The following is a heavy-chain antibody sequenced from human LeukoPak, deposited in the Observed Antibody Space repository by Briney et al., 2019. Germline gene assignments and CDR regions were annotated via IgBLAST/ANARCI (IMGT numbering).Heavy chain of an antibody. CDR3: ARGPTISETGYFDY. CDR2: INHRGDT. D-gene: IGHD1-1*01. CDR1: GASFSTYY. J-gene: IGHJ4*03. Sequence: PSETLSLTCAVYGASFSTYYWSWIRQSPGKGLEWIAEINHRGDTNYNPSVKSRVTISVDTSKSQFSLKVSSLTAADTAVYYCARGPTISETGYFDYWGQGTLVTVSS. V-gene: IGHV4-34*01.